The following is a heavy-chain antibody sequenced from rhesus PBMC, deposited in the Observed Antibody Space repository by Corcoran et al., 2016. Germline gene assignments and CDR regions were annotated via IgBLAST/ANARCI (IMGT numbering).Heavy chain of an antibody. CDR2: INSGGGST. CDR3: AKEGVAAAAYSGLDS. CDR1: GFTFSSYW. D-gene: IGHD6-31*01. V-gene: IGHV3S42*01. J-gene: IGHJ6*01. Sequence: EVQLVESGGGLAKPGGSLRLSCAASGFTFSSYWMNWVRQTPGKGLDWISTINSGGGSTYYADSVNGRFTISRDNSKNALSLQMNSLRPEYTAVYYCAKEGVAAAAYSGLDSWGPGVVVTVSS.